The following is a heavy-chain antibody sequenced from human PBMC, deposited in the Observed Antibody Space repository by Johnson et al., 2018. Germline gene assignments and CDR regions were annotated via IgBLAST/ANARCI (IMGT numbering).Heavy chain of an antibody. J-gene: IGHJ6*02. CDR1: GGTFSSYA. CDR3: ARDTWHYGMDG. D-gene: IGHD5-24*01. V-gene: IGHV1-69*01. Sequence: QVQLVESGAEVKKXGSSXKVXCKASGGTFSSYAISWVRQAPGQGLEWMGGIIPIFGTANYAQKFQGRVTITADESTSKAYMELSSLRSEDTAVYYCARDTWHYGMDGWGQGTTVTVSS. CDR2: IIPIFGTA.